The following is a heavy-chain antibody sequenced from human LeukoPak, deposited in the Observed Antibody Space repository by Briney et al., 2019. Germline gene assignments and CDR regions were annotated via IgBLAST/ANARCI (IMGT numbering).Heavy chain of an antibody. V-gene: IGHV4-34*01. CDR2: INHSGST. CDR3: ARGSGGLWFGGLPTFDY. Sequence: SETLSLTCAVYGGSFSGYYWSWIRQPPGKGLEWIGEINHSGSTNYNPSLKSRVTISVDTSKNQFSLKLSSVTAADTAVYYCARGSGGLWFGGLPTFDYWGQGTLVTVSS. CDR1: GGSFSGYY. J-gene: IGHJ4*02. D-gene: IGHD3-10*01.